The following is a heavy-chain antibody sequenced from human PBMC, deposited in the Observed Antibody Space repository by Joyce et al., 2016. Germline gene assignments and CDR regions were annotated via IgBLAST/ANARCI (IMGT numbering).Heavy chain of an antibody. CDR3: ARDAV. CDR2: IIPMFGKT. J-gene: IGHJ3*01. CDR1: GVTFSKYA. V-gene: IGHV1-69*01. Sequence: QGQLVQSGSEVTKPGSSVKVSCKASGVTFSKYAISWVRQAPGEGLEWRGGIIPMFGKTNYAQKFQGRVTITADESTSTAYMELSSLRYEDTAIYYCARDAVWGQGTRITVSS.